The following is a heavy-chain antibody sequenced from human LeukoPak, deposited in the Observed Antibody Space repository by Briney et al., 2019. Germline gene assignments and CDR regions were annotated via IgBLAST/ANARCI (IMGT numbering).Heavy chain of an antibody. Sequence: SETLSLTCTVSGGSISSYYWSWIRQPPGKGLERIGYIYYSGSTNYNPSLKSRVTISVDTSKNQFSLKLSSVTAADTAVYYCARAGTPNWFDPWGQGTLVTVSS. D-gene: IGHD6-13*01. CDR2: IYYSGST. V-gene: IGHV4-59*01. CDR3: ARAGTPNWFDP. CDR1: GGSISSYY. J-gene: IGHJ5*02.